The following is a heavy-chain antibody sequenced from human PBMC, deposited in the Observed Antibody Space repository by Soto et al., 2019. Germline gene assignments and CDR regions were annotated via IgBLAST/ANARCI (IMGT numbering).Heavy chain of an antibody. J-gene: IGHJ4*02. CDR1: GGTFSSYA. V-gene: IGHV1-69*12. CDR3: ARGHPKGGRSDY. D-gene: IGHD3-16*01. CDR2: IIPIFGTA. Sequence: QVQLVQSGAEVKTPGSSVKVSCKASGGTFSSYAISWVRQAPGQGLEWMGGIIPIFGTANYAQKFQGRITITADESTSTAYMELSSLRSQDTAVYYCARGHPKGGRSDYWGQGTLVTVSS.